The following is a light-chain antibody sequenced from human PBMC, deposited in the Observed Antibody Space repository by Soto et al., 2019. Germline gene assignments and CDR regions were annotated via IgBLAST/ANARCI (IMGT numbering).Light chain of an antibody. V-gene: IGKV1-5*01. J-gene: IGKJ1*01. CDR2: DAS. CDR3: QQFNCSPWT. CDR1: QSISSW. Sequence: DIQMTQSPSTLSASVGDRVTITCRASQSISSWLAWYQQKPGKAPKLLIYDASSLESGVPSRFSGHGSGTEFTLTISSLQPDYFATYFCQQFNCSPWTFGQGAKVEIK.